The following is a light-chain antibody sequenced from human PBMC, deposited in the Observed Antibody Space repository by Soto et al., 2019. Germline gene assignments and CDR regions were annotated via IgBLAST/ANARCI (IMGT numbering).Light chain of an antibody. CDR3: QHYGSSMYT. CDR1: HNISSTY. Sequence: EVVLTQSPGTLSLSPGEGATLSCRASHNISSTYLAWYQQKHGQAPRLLIYGASSRATGIPDRFSGSGSGTDFTLTVSRLEPEDFAVFYCQHYGSSMYTFGQGTRLDIK. CDR2: GAS. J-gene: IGKJ2*01. V-gene: IGKV3-20*01.